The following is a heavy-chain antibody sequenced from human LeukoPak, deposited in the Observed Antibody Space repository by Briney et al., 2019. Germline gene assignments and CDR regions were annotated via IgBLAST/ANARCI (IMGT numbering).Heavy chain of an antibody. V-gene: IGHV4-31*03. D-gene: IGHD5-18*01. CDR3: ARTDTAMAPFDY. Sequence: SETLSLTCTVSGGSISSGGYYWSWIRQHPGKGLEWIGYIYYSGSTYYNPSLKSRVTISVDTFKNQFSLKLSSVTAADTAVYYCARTDTAMAPFDYWGQGTLVTVSS. CDR1: GGSISSGGYY. J-gene: IGHJ4*02. CDR2: IYYSGST.